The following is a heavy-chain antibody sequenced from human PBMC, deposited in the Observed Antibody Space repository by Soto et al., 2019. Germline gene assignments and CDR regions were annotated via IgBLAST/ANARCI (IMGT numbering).Heavy chain of an antibody. CDR3: TRDEGYYYDSSGYYYYYGMDV. D-gene: IGHD3-22*01. CDR2: IRSKAYGGTT. CDR1: GFTFGDYA. J-gene: IGHJ6*02. V-gene: IGHV3-49*03. Sequence: GGSLRLSCTASGFTFGDYAMSWFRQAPGKGLEWVGFIRSKAYGGTTEYAAPVKGRFTISRDDSKSIAYLQMNSLKTEDTAVYYCTRDEGYYYDSSGYYYYYGMDVWGQGTTVTVSS.